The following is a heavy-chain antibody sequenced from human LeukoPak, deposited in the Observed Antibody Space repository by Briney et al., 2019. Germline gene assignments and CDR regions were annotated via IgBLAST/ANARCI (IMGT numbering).Heavy chain of an antibody. Sequence: GGSLRLSCVASGFTFSSYAMSWVRQAPGKGLEWVSAISDSGGYTYYADSVKGRFTSSRDNSKNTLYLQMNSLRVEDTALYYCSKPPIDYPNYWGLETLVTVSS. CDR2: ISDSGGYT. D-gene: IGHD4-11*01. CDR3: SKPPIDYPNY. V-gene: IGHV3-23*01. CDR1: GFTFSSYA. J-gene: IGHJ4*02.